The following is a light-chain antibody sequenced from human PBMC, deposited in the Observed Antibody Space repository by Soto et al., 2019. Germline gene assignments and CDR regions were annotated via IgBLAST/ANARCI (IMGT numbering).Light chain of an antibody. CDR3: QHYNSFPLT. CDR1: QGISNY. Sequence: DIQMTQSPSSLSASVGDRVTITCQASQGISNYLNWYQQRPGQAPKLLIYDVSHLETGVPSRFSGSGSGLYLTFTISSLQPEDFATYYCQHYNSFPLTFGGGTKVDIK. CDR2: DVS. V-gene: IGKV1-33*01. J-gene: IGKJ4*01.